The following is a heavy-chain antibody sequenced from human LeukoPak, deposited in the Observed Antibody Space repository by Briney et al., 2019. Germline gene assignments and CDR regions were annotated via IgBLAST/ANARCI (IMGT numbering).Heavy chain of an antibody. J-gene: IGHJ4*02. CDR2: IKQDGSEK. CDR3: ARDKVVGPSNFDY. D-gene: IGHD1-26*01. CDR1: GFTFLSYW. Sequence: GGSLRLSCAASGFTFLSYWMSWVRQAPGKGLEWVANIKQDGSEKYYVDSVKGRFTISRDNAKNSLYLQMNSLRAEDTAVYYCARDKVVGPSNFDYWGQGTLVTVSS. V-gene: IGHV3-7*01.